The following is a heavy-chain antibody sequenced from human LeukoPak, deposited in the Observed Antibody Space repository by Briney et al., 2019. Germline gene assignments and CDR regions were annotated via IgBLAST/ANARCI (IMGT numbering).Heavy chain of an antibody. CDR2: INPNSGGT. V-gene: IGHV1-2*02. D-gene: IGHD5-18*01. CDR1: GYTFTGYY. J-gene: IGHJ4*02. Sequence: ASVKVSCKASGYTFTGYYMHWVRQAPGQGLEWMGWINPNSGGTNYAQKFQGRVTMTRDTSISTAYMELSRLRSDDTAVYYCARGGDTAMVQPDFDYWGQGTLVTVSS. CDR3: ARGGDTAMVQPDFDY.